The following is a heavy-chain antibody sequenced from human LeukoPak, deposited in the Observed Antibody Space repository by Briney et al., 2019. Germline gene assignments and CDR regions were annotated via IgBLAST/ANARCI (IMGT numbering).Heavy chain of an antibody. D-gene: IGHD3-22*01. CDR3: ARDRRYYYDSSGYYYVWNWFDP. J-gene: IGHJ5*02. V-gene: IGHV4-4*07. CDR2: IYTSGST. CDR1: GGSISSYY. Sequence: SETLSLTCAVSGGSISSYYWSWIRQPAGKGLEWIGRIYTSGSTNYNPSLKSRVTMSVDTSKNQFSLKLSSVTAADTAVYYCARDRRYYYDSSGYYYVWNWFDPWGQGTLVTVSS.